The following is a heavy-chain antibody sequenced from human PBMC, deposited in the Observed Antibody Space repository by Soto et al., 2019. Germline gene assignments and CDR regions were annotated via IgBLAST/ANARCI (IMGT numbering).Heavy chain of an antibody. J-gene: IGHJ3*02. CDR2: ISSSSSYI. D-gene: IGHD2-15*01. V-gene: IGHV3-21*01. Sequence: EVQLVESGGGLVKPGGSLRLSCAASGFTFSSYSMNWVRQAPGKGLEWVSSISSSSSYIYYADSVKGRFTISRDNAKNSLYLQMNSLRAEDTAVYYCARDIGDIVVVVAATQGDAFDIWGQGTMVTVSS. CDR3: ARDIGDIVVVVAATQGDAFDI. CDR1: GFTFSSYS.